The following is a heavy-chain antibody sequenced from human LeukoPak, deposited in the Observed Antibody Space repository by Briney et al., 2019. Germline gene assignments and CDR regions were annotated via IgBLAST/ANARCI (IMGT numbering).Heavy chain of an antibody. Sequence: SETLSLTCTVSGGSISSYYCSWIRQPAGKGLEWIGRIYTSGSTNYNPSLKSRVTMSVDTSKNQFSLKLSSVTAADTAVYYCAGGGVPAAFVGYWGQGTLVTVSS. V-gene: IGHV4-4*07. CDR1: GGSISSYY. D-gene: IGHD2-2*01. CDR3: AGGGVPAAFVGY. CDR2: IYTSGST. J-gene: IGHJ4*02.